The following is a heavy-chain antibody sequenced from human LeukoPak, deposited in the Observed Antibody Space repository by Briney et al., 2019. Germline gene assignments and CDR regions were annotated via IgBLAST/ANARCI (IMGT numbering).Heavy chain of an antibody. CDR2: INHSGST. CDR1: GGSFSGYY. V-gene: IGHV4-34*01. J-gene: IGHJ4*02. CDR3: ARTEVYCGGDCYSAIDY. Sequence: PSETLSLTCAVYGGSFSGYYWSWIRQPPGKGLEWIGEINHSGSTNYNPSLKSRVTISVDTSKNQFSLKLSSVTAADTAVYYCARTEVYCGGDCYSAIDYWGQGTLVTVSS. D-gene: IGHD2-21*02.